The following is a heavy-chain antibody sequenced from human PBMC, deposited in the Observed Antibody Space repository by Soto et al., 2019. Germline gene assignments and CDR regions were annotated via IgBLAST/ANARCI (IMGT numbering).Heavy chain of an antibody. CDR2: ISSDGSNK. J-gene: IGHJ1*01. V-gene: IGHV3-30-3*01. CDR1: GFTFTSYS. D-gene: IGHD2-21*02. CDR3: ARVGVMVTPVENFQH. Sequence: GGSLRLSCAASGFTFTSYSMHWVRQAPGKGLEWLAVISSDGSNKYYADSVKGRFTISRDNSKNTLYLQMNSLRAEDTAVYYCARVGVMVTPVENFQHWGQGTLVTVSS.